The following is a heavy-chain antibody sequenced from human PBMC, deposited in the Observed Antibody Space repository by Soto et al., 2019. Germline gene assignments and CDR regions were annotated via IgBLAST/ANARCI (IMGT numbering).Heavy chain of an antibody. CDR2: ISGSGVTT. Sequence: GGSLRLSCAASGFTFSSYAMTWVRQAPGKGLEWVSTISGSGVTTYYADSVKGRFTISRDNTKNTLYLQMNSLRAEDTAVYYCASCTVTTSPYYYGMDVWGQGTTVTVSS. CDR3: ASCTVTTSPYYYGMDV. CDR1: GFTFSSYA. J-gene: IGHJ6*02. D-gene: IGHD4-17*01. V-gene: IGHV3-23*01.